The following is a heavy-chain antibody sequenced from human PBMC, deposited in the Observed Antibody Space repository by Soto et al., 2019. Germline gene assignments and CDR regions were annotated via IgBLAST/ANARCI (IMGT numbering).Heavy chain of an antibody. CDR2: INHSGST. CDR1: GGNFSGYC. Sequence: SETLSLTSAVYGGNFSGYCWSWIRQPPGKGLEWIGEINHSGSTNYNPSLKSRVTISVDTSKNQFSLKLSSVTAADTAVYYCARVGNKYYFDYWDQGAL. J-gene: IGHJ4*02. V-gene: IGHV4-34*01. CDR3: ARVGNKYYFDY.